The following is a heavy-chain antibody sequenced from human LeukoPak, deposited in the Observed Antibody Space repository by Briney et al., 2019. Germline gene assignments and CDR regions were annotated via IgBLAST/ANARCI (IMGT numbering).Heavy chain of an antibody. CDR2: ITTYNGNT. V-gene: IGHV1-18*01. CDR1: GYTFTSYP. D-gene: IGHD3-16*01. Sequence: ASVKVSCKASGYTFTSYPISWVRQAPGQGLEWMGWITTYNGNTNYAQKLQGRVTMTTDTSTSTAYMDLRGLRSDDTAVYYCARDRGGNYFDYWGQGTLVTVSS. J-gene: IGHJ4*02. CDR3: ARDRGGNYFDY.